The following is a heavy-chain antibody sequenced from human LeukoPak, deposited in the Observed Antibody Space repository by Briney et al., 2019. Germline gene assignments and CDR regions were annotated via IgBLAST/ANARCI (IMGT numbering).Heavy chain of an antibody. CDR3: AKGRVRQFDPFDY. CDR2: ISGSGGST. V-gene: IGHV3-23*01. J-gene: IGHJ4*02. Sequence: PGGTLRLSYAAPGFTFSSYGMSWVRQAPGKGLEWVSAISGSGGSTYYADSVKGRFTISRDNSKNTLYLQMNSLRAEDTAVYYCAKGRVRQFDPFDYWGQGTLVTVSS. CDR1: GFTFSSYG. D-gene: IGHD1-1*01.